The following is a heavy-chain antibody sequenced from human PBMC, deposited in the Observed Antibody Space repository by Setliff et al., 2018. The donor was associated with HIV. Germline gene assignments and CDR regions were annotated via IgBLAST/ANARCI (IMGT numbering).Heavy chain of an antibody. D-gene: IGHD2-15*01. J-gene: IGHJ6*03. CDR1: GFTFSYHA. Sequence: GGSLRLSCAASGFTFSYHAMTWVRQAPGRGLECVANIKEDGSEKYYVDSVKGRFTISRESAKDSLYLQMNNLRAEDTAVYYCARDATRGGDMDVWGKGITVTVSS. V-gene: IGHV3-7*01. CDR2: IKEDGSEK. CDR3: ARDATRGGDMDV.